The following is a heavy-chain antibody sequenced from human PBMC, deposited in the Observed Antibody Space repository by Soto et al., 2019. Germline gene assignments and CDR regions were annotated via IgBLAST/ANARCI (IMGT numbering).Heavy chain of an antibody. CDR2: IYHSGST. CDR3: ARFNSGNYYEAFDI. CDR1: GVSINSSNW. V-gene: IGHV4-4*02. J-gene: IGHJ3*02. D-gene: IGHD1-26*01. Sequence: SDTLSLTCDISGVSINSSNWWSWVRQPTRKGLEWIGEIYHSGSTNYNPSFKSRVTISVDKSKNQFSLKLSSVTAADTAVYYCARFNSGNYYEAFDIWGQGTMVT.